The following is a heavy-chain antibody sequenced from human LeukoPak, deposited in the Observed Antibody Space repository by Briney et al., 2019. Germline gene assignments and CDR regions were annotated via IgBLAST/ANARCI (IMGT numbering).Heavy chain of an antibody. D-gene: IGHD2-15*01. CDR2: ISYDGSNK. V-gene: IGHV3-30*18. J-gene: IGHJ6*02. Sequence: SLTLSCAASGFTFSSYGMHWVRQAPGKGLEWVAVISYDGSNKYYADSVKGRFTISRDNSKNTLHLQMNSLRAEDTAVYYCAKSIATGYYGMDVCGQGTTVTVSS. CDR3: AKSIATGYYGMDV. CDR1: GFTFSSYG.